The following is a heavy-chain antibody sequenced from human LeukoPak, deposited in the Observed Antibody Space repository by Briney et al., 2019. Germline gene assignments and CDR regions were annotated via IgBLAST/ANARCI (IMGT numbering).Heavy chain of an antibody. V-gene: IGHV4-39*07. CDR1: GGSIDNHDNY. Sequence: SETLSLTCTVSGGSIDNHDNYWGWIRQPPGKGLEWIGSIYYSGSTYYNPSLKSRVTISVDTSANQFSLKLSSVTAADTAVYYCTRVRRYAPENPFDYWGQGTRVTVSS. CDR3: TRVRRYAPENPFDY. J-gene: IGHJ4*02. CDR2: IYYSGST. D-gene: IGHD1-1*01.